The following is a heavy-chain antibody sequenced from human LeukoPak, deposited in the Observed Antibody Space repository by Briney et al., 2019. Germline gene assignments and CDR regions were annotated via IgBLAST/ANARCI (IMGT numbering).Heavy chain of an antibody. CDR1: GLSFNSCG. CDR2: ISSDGSNK. V-gene: IGHV3-30*18. J-gene: IGHJ4*02. D-gene: IGHD3-10*01. CDR3: AKGSGGSGSFYNHFDC. Sequence: PGGSLRLSCAASGLSFNSCGMHWVRQAPGEGLEWVAVISSDGSNKYYADSVKGRFTISRDNSKNTLSLQMNSLRTEDTAVFYCAKGSGGSGSFYNHFDCWGQGTLVTVSS.